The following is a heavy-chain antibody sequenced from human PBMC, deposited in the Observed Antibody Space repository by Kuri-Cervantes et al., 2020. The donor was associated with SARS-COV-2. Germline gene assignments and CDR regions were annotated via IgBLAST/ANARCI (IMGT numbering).Heavy chain of an antibody. V-gene: IGHV3-23*01. CDR2: LSGSGIFT. CDR1: GFTFSSYA. Sequence: GGSLRLSCAASGFTFSSYAMAWVRQPPGKGLEWVSTLSGSGIFTYYADSVRGRFTISRDSSKNILYLQMSGLRAEDTAVYYCAKDRVVVPAAIGWNDYWGQGTLVTVSS. J-gene: IGHJ4*02. CDR3: AKDRVVVPAAIGWNDY. D-gene: IGHD2-2*01.